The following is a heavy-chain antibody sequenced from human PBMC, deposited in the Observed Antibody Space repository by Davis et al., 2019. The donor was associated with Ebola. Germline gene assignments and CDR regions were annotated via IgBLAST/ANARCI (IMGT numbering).Heavy chain of an antibody. D-gene: IGHD1-1*01. CDR2: INPNSGGS. V-gene: IGHV1-2*02. J-gene: IGHJ4*02. Sequence: ASVKVSCKASGGTFSSYAISWVRQAPGQGLEWMGWINPNSGGSNYAQNFQGRVTMTRDTSITTAYMDLSRLRSDDTAVYYCARLGSSNWNDYWGQGTLVTVSS. CDR3: ARLGSSNWNDY. CDR1: GGTFSSYA.